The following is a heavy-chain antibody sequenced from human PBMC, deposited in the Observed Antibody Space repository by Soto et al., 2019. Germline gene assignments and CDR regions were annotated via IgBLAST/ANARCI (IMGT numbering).Heavy chain of an antibody. CDR2: INHSGST. CDR3: ARAPPYYYYGMDV. V-gene: IGHV4-34*01. Sequence: SETLSLTCAVYGGSFSVYYWSWIRQPPGKGLEWIGEINHSGSTNYNPSLKSRVTISVDTSKNQFSLKLSSVTAADTAVYYCARAPPYYYYGMDVWGQGTTVTVSS. CDR1: GGSFSVYY. J-gene: IGHJ6*02.